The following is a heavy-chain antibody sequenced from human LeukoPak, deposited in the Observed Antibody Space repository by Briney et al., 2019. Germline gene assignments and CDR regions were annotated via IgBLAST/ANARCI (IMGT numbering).Heavy chain of an antibody. J-gene: IGHJ3*02. Sequence: SETLSLTCTVSGGSISSYYWSWIRQPPGKGLEWIGYIYYSGSTNYNPSLKSRVTISVDTSKNQLSLKLSSVTAADTAVYYCARGVTYYDILTGYSPGAFDIWGHGTMVTVSS. D-gene: IGHD3-9*01. CDR2: IYYSGST. CDR3: ARGVTYYDILTGYSPGAFDI. CDR1: GGSISSYY. V-gene: IGHV4-59*01.